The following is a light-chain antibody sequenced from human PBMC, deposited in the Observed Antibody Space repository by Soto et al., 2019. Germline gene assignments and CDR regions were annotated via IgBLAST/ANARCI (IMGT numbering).Light chain of an antibody. CDR3: QHYNSYSEA. CDR1: QIISNW. V-gene: IGKV1-5*03. J-gene: IGKJ1*01. CDR2: KES. Sequence: EIQMTQSPSTLPASVGDRFTITCRASQIISNWLAWYQQKPGTDPKVLIYKESTLKSGVPSRFSGSGSGKEFTLNISRLQPDDFATYYCQHYNSYSEAVGQGTKVDIK.